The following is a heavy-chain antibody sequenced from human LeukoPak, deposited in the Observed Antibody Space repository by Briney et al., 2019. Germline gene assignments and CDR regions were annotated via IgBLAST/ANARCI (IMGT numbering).Heavy chain of an antibody. Sequence: GASVKVSCKASGYTFTSYDINWVRQATGQGLEWMGWMNPNSGNTGYVQKFQGRATITRNTSISTAYMELSSLRSEDTAVYYCARDRYDILTGYYHPYYYYYMDVWGKGTTVTVSS. CDR2: MNPNSGNT. J-gene: IGHJ6*03. V-gene: IGHV1-8*03. D-gene: IGHD3-9*01. CDR1: GYTFTSYD. CDR3: ARDRYDILTGYYHPYYYYYMDV.